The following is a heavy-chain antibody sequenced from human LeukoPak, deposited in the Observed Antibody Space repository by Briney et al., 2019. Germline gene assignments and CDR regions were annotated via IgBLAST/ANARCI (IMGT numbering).Heavy chain of an antibody. D-gene: IGHD3-22*01. Sequence: GESLKISCKGSGYSFTSYWISWVRQMPGKGLEWMGGIDPRDSYTNYSPSFQGHVTISADKSISTAYLQWSSLKASDTAMYYCARHPRDNYYDSSGYSDYWGQGTLVTVSS. CDR1: GYSFTSYW. CDR3: ARHPRDNYYDSSGYSDY. J-gene: IGHJ4*02. V-gene: IGHV5-10-1*01. CDR2: IDPRDSYT.